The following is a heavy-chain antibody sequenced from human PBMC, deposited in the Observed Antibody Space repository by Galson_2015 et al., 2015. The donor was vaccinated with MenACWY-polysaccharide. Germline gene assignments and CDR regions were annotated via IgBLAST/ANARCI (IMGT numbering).Heavy chain of an antibody. CDR2: ISAYNGNT. V-gene: IGHV1-18*01. CDR3: ARDLGIAAAGNSLLY. CDR1: GYTFTSYG. D-gene: IGHD6-13*01. Sequence: SVKVSCKASGYTFTSYGISWVRQAPGQGLEWMGWISAYNGNTNYAQKLQGRVTMTTDTSTTTAYMELRSLRSDDTAVYYCARDLGIAAAGNSLLYWAHGTLVTVS. J-gene: IGHJ4*01.